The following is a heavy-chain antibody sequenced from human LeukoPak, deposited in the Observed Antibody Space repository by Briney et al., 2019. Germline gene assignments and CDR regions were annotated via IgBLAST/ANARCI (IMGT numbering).Heavy chain of an antibody. CDR2: SSTSGSTI. D-gene: IGHD6-19*01. J-gene: IGHJ4*02. Sequence: GGSLILSCAASGFTFSDYYMTWIRQAPGKGLEWVSYSSTSGSTIYYADSVKGRFTISRDNAKNSLYLQMNSLRAEDTAVYYCARARYSSGWDSDYWGQGTLVTVSS. CDR1: GFTFSDYY. V-gene: IGHV3-11*04. CDR3: ARARYSSGWDSDY.